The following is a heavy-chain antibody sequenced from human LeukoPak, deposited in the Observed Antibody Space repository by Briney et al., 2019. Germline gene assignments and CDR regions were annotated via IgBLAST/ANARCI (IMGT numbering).Heavy chain of an antibody. Sequence: ASVKVSCKASGYTFTGYYMHWVRQAPGQGLEWMGLISPNSGGTNHAQKFQGRVTMTRDTSISTAYMELSRLRSDDTAVYYCAREEDEMANHNDAFDIWGQGTMVTVSS. D-gene: IGHD5-24*01. CDR3: AREEDEMANHNDAFDI. CDR1: GYTFTGYY. V-gene: IGHV1-2*02. CDR2: ISPNSGGT. J-gene: IGHJ3*02.